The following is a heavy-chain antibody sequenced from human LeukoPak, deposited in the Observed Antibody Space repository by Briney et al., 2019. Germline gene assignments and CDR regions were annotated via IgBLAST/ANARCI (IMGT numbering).Heavy chain of an antibody. D-gene: IGHD6-19*01. CDR3: AKAAGWHYFDY. Sequence: GGSLRLSCAASGFTVSSNYMSWVRQAPGKGLEWVSVIYSGGSTYYADSVKGRFTISRDNSKNTLYLQMNSLRAEDTAVYYCAKAAGWHYFDYWGQGTLVTVSS. J-gene: IGHJ4*02. CDR2: IYSGGST. V-gene: IGHV3-53*01. CDR1: GFTVSSNY.